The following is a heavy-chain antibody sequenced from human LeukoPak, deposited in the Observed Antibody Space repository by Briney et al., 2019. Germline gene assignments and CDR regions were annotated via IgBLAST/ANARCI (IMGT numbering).Heavy chain of an antibody. CDR1: AGPFSGYY. Sequence: SETLSLNSAVYAGPFSGYYWSWIRQPPGKGLQWIGEINHSRGTNYNPSLKSRVTISLDTSKNHFSLKLTSVTAADTAVYYCASDDHGDLVNAFDIWGQGTMVTVSS. J-gene: IGHJ3*02. CDR2: INHSRGT. CDR3: ASDDHGDLVNAFDI. V-gene: IGHV4-34*01. D-gene: IGHD4-17*01.